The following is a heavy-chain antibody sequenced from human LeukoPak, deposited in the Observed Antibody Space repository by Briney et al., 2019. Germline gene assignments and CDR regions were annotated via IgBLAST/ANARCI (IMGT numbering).Heavy chain of an antibody. J-gene: IGHJ4*02. D-gene: IGHD3-3*01. CDR2: SYYSGST. Sequence: PSETLSLTCTVSGGSISSYYWSWIRQPPGKGLEWIGYSYYSGSTNYNPSLKSRVTISVDTSKNQFSLKLSSVTAADTAVYYCARELEKGNAYYDFWSGSRTEYYFDYWGQGTLVTVSS. CDR3: ARELEKGNAYYDFWSGSRTEYYFDY. V-gene: IGHV4-59*01. CDR1: GGSISSYY.